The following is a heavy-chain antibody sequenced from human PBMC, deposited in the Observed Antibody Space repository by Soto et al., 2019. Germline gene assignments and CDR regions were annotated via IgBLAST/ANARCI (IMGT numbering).Heavy chain of an antibody. Sequence: QVQLVESGGGLVKPGGSLRLSCAASGFTFSDYYMSWIRQAPGKGLEWGSYISSSGSTIYYVDSVKVRFSISRDNAKNPVYLQMNSLRAEDTAVYYWARHSGSYWVVGYFDYCGQGTLVTVST. CDR1: GFTFSDYY. CDR2: ISSSGSTI. CDR3: ARHSGSYWVVGYFDY. D-gene: IGHD1-26*01. V-gene: IGHV3-11*01. J-gene: IGHJ4*02.